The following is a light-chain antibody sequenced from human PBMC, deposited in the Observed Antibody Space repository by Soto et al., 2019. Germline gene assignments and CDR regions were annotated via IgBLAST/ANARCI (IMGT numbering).Light chain of an antibody. CDR2: DAS. J-gene: IGKJ3*01. V-gene: IGKV3-20*01. Sequence: EIVLTQSPGTLYLSPGERATLSCRASQSISSSYLAWYQQKPGQAPRLLIYDASSRATGIPDRFSGSGSGTDFTLTISRLEPEDFAVYYCQQYGSSPITFGPGTKVDIK. CDR3: QQYGSSPIT. CDR1: QSISSSY.